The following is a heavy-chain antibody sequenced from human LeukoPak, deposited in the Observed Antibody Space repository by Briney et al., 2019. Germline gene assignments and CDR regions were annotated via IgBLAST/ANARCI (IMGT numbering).Heavy chain of an antibody. CDR1: GYTSTSNY. CDR2: VNPSGGST. CDR3: AKGGVAGTFDY. Sequence: ASVKVSCKASGYTSTSNYIHWVRQAPGQGLEWMGLVNPSGGSTTYAQMFQGRVTMTRDTSTSTVYLELSSLRSEDTAVYYCAKGGVAGTFDYWGQGTQVTVSS. D-gene: IGHD6-19*01. J-gene: IGHJ4*02. V-gene: IGHV1-46*01.